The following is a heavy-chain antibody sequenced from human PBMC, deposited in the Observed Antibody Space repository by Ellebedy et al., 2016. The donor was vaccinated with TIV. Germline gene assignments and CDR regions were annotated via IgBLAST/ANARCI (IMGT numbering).Heavy chain of an antibody. V-gene: IGHV3-11*03. Sequence: GESLKISXEASGFTFSDYYMSWVRQAPGKGLEWVSYITSSGTYTTYADSVKGRFTISRDNAKNSLYLQMNSLRAEDTAVYYCARSVAGSPDYWGQGTLVSVSS. J-gene: IGHJ4*02. CDR1: GFTFSDYY. CDR2: ITSSGTYT. D-gene: IGHD6-19*01. CDR3: ARSVAGSPDY.